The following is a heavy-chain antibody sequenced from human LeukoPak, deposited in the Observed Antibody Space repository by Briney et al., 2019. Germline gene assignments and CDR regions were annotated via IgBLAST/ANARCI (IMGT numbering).Heavy chain of an antibody. Sequence: GGSLRLSCAASGFTFSSYAMSWVRQAPGKGLEWVSAISGSGGSTYYADSVKGRFTISRDNSKNTLYLQMNSLRAEDTAVYYCAKSPGITIFGVASGDYWGQGTLVTVSS. D-gene: IGHD3-3*01. J-gene: IGHJ4*02. CDR2: ISGSGGST. V-gene: IGHV3-23*01. CDR1: GFTFSSYA. CDR3: AKSPGITIFGVASGDY.